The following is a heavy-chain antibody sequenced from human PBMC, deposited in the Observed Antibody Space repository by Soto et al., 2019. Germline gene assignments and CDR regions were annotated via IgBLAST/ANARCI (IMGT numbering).Heavy chain of an antibody. CDR2: IDPSDSYT. D-gene: IGHD2-2*01. Sequence: PGESLKISCKASGYNFISYWINWVRQKPGKGLEWMGRIDPSDSYTNYSPSFQGHVTISAGKSISTAYLQWSSLKASDTAMYYCTTQAGHQHIDHWGQRPLVTVSS. J-gene: IGHJ4*02. CDR3: TTQAGHQHIDH. V-gene: IGHV5-10-1*01. CDR1: GYNFISYW.